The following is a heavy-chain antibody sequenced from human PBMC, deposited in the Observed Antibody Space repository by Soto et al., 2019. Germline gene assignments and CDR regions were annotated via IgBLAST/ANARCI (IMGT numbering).Heavy chain of an antibody. Sequence: EVQLVESGGGLVKPGGSLRLSCAASGFTFSSYSMNWVRQAPGKGLEWVSSISSSSSYIYYADSVKGRFTISRDNAKNSLYLEMNSLRAEETAVYYCARDGGRRGGGYFDLWGRGTLVTVSS. V-gene: IGHV3-21*01. CDR2: ISSSSSYI. J-gene: IGHJ2*01. D-gene: IGHD3-16*01. CDR1: GFTFSSYS. CDR3: ARDGGRRGGGYFDL.